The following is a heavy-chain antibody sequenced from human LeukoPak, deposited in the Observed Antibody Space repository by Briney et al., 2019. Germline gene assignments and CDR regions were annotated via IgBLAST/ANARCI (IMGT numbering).Heavy chain of an antibody. J-gene: IGHJ6*02. V-gene: IGHV1-69*04. CDR1: GGTFSSYA. Sequence: SVKVSCKASGGTFSSYAIGWVRQAPGQGLEWMGRIIPILGIANYAQKFQGRVTITADKSTSTAYMELSSLRSEDTAVYYCARVVVVPAAKSYYYYYYGMDVWGQGTTVTVSS. D-gene: IGHD2-2*01. CDR2: IIPILGIA. CDR3: ARVVVVPAAKSYYYYYYGMDV.